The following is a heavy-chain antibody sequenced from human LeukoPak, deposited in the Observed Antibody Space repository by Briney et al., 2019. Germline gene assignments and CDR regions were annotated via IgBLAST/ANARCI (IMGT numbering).Heavy chain of an antibody. V-gene: IGHV3-74*01. J-gene: IGHJ4*02. D-gene: IGHD3-10*01. Sequence: GGSLRLSCAASRFSFSNYWMHWVRQAPGKGLVWVSRVKSDGSNPSYADSVKGRFTISRDNAENMLYLQMNTLGAEDTAVYYCARDTVSGSWSLDYWGQGTLVTVSS. CDR1: RFSFSNYW. CDR3: ARDTVSGSWSLDY. CDR2: VKSDGSNP.